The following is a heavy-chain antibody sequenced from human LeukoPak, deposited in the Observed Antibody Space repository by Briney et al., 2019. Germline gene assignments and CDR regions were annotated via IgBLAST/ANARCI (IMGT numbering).Heavy chain of an antibody. CDR2: ISGSGGST. Sequence: PGGSLRLSCAASGFTFSSYDMSSVRQAPGKGLEWVSSISGSGGSTYYADSVKGRFTISRDNSKNTLYLQMNSLRAEDTAVYYCAKDLYCSSTSCYEAVYWGQGTLVTVSS. CDR3: AKDLYCSSTSCYEAVY. V-gene: IGHV3-23*01. D-gene: IGHD2-2*01. J-gene: IGHJ4*02. CDR1: GFTFSSYD.